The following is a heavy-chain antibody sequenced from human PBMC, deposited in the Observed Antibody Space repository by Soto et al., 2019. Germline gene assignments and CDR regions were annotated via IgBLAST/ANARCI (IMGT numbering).Heavy chain of an antibody. Sequence: SETVSLTCAVYGGSFSGYYWTWIRQPPGTGLEWIGEINHSGSTNYNPSLKSRVTISVDTSKNQFSLKLTSVTAADTAVYYCARDKITGLFDYWGQGTQVTVSS. D-gene: IGHD2-8*02. CDR3: ARDKITGLFDY. J-gene: IGHJ4*02. V-gene: IGHV4-34*01. CDR1: GGSFSGYY. CDR2: INHSGST.